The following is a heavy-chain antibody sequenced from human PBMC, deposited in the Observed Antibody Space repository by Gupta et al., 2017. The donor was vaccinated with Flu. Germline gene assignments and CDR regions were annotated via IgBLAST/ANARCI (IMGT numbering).Heavy chain of an antibody. CDR2: ISYDESNE. D-gene: IGHD6-19*01. CDR1: GFAFISFG. CDR3: AKDGSGWSEAWYFDR. J-gene: IGHJ2*01. Sequence: QVQLVESGGGVVQPGRSLRLSCTASGFAFISFGMHWFRQAPGKGLGWVALISYDESNEYYVDSVKGRFTISRDNSKNTLYLQMNSLRAEDTAVYYCAKDGSGWSEAWYFDRWGRGALVTVSS. V-gene: IGHV3-30*18.